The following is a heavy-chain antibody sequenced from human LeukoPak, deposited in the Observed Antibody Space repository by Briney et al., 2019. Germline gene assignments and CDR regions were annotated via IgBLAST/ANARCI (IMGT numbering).Heavy chain of an antibody. D-gene: IGHD6-13*01. CDR1: GGSISSYY. V-gene: IGHV4-59*01. Sequence: SETLSLTCTVSGGSISSYYWSWIRQPPGKGLEWIGYIYYSGSTNYNPSLKSRVTISVDTSKNQFSLKLSSVTAADTAVYYCARGSYSSSWYDYWGQGTLVTVSS. J-gene: IGHJ4*02. CDR3: ARGSYSSSWYDY. CDR2: IYYSGST.